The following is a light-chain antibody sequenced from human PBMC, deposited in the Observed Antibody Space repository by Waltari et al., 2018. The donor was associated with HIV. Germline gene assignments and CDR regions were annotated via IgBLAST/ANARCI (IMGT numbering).Light chain of an antibody. J-gene: IGLJ3*02. Sequence: QSALTQPASVSGSPGQSITISCTGIGNGVHTYQLVSWYQQQPDKAPQLIIYDVDTRPSGVFYRFSGSKSGNTASLTISGLQAEDEAYYYCSSYRNNYVLVFGGGTKLTVL. V-gene: IGLV2-14*02. CDR1: GNGVHTYQL. CDR2: DVD. CDR3: SSYRNNYVLV.